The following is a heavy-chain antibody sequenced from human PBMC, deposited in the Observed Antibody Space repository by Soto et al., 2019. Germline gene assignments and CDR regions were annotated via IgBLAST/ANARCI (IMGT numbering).Heavy chain of an antibody. D-gene: IGHD2-21*02. J-gene: IGHJ4*02. CDR3: ARTYGGNSWVGY. V-gene: IGHV4-31*03. CDR1: GGSISSGGYY. Sequence: SETLSLTCTVSGGSISSGGYYWSWIRQHPGKGLEWIGYIYYSGSTYYNPSLKSRVTISVDTSKNQFSLELSSVTAADTAVYYCARTYGGNSWVGYWGQGTLVTAPQ. CDR2: IYYSGST.